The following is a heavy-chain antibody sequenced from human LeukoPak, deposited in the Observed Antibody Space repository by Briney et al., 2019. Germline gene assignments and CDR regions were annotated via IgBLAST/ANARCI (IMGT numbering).Heavy chain of an antibody. CDR3: ARGGDGYNLGAFDI. CDR1: GGSISSHY. CDR2: IYLSGST. D-gene: IGHD5-24*01. J-gene: IGHJ3*02. Sequence: SETLSLTCTVSGGSISSHYRSWIRQPPGKGLEWIGYIYLSGSTNYKPSLKSRVTISVDTSKNQFSLKLSSVTAADTAVYFCARGGDGYNLGAFDIWGQGTMVTVSS. V-gene: IGHV4-59*11.